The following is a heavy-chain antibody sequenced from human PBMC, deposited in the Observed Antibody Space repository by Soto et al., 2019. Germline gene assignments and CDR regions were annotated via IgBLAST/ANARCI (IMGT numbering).Heavy chain of an antibody. CDR1: GFTFSKYA. J-gene: IGHJ3*02. V-gene: IGHV3-23*01. CDR2: ISDSGFTT. CDR3: AKGKGTGVTRVGAFDI. Sequence: EVQLLESGGGLVQPGGSLRLSCAASGFTFSKYAMSWVRQAPGKGLDWVSGISDSGFTTYSADSVKGRFTISRDNSKNTVYLQMNSLRAEDTAVYYCAKGKGTGVTRVGAFDIWGQGTMVTVSS. D-gene: IGHD2-8*02.